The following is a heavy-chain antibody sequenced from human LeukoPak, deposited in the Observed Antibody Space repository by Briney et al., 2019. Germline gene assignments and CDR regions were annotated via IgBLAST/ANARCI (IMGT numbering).Heavy chain of an antibody. CDR1: GFIFSNYD. J-gene: IGHJ6*03. V-gene: IGHV3-30*02. CDR2: IHFDGSDT. CDR3: AKDVATAMEYMDA. Sequence: PGGSLRLSCAASGFIFSNYDMHWVRQAPDKGLEGVAFIHFDGSDTHYTQSVKGRFTISRDDSKHTLYLQMNSLKTEDTALYYCAKDVATAMEYMDAWGEGTTVIVSS. D-gene: IGHD5-18*01.